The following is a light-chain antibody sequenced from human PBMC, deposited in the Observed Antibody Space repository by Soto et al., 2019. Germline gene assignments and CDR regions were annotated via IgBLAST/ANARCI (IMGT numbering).Light chain of an antibody. CDR2: DAS. Sequence: DIQMTQSPSSLSASVGDRVTITCQASQDISNYLNWYQQKPGKAPKLLIYDASNLETGVPSRLSGSGSGTDFTFTISSLQPEDIATYYCQQYDNLPITFGRGTKVDIK. CDR3: QQYDNLPIT. V-gene: IGKV1-33*01. J-gene: IGKJ3*01. CDR1: QDISNY.